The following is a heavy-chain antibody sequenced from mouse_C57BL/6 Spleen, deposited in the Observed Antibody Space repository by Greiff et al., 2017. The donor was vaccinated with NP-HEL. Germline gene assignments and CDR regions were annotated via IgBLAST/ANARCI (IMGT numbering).Heavy chain of an antibody. V-gene: IGHV1-50*01. J-gene: IGHJ4*01. CDR3: ARGILRGGYAMDY. CDR1: GYTFTSYW. CDR2: IDPSDSYT. D-gene: IGHD1-1*01. Sequence: VQLQQPGAELVKPGASVKLSCKASGYTFTSYWMQWVKQRPGQGLEWIGEIDPSDSYTNYNQKFKGKATLTVDTSSSTAYMQLSSLTSEDSAVYYCARGILRGGYAMDYWGQGTSVTVSS.